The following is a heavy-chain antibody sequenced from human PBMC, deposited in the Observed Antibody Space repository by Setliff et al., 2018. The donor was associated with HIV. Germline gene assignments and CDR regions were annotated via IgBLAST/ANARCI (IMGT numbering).Heavy chain of an antibody. CDR1: GDPINSHY. D-gene: IGHD1-26*01. Sequence: SETLSLTCTVSGDPINSHYRSWIRQPPGEGLEWIGHISYNEYTNYNPSLKSRVTISLDTSKKHFSLDLYSVTAADTAVYYCARDHNSGTLHAFDLWGQGTKVTVSS. CDR2: ISYNEYT. CDR3: ARDHNSGTLHAFDL. J-gene: IGHJ3*01. V-gene: IGHV4-59*11.